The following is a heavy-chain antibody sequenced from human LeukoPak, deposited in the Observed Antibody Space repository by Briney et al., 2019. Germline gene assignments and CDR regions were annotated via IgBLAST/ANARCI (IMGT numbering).Heavy chain of an antibody. Sequence: ASVKVSCKVSGYTLTELSMHWVRQAPGKGLEWMGGFDPEDGETIYAQKFQGRVTMTEDTSTDTAYMELGSLRSEDTAVYYCATSYSSSWYPDYWGQGTLVTVSS. D-gene: IGHD6-13*01. V-gene: IGHV1-24*01. J-gene: IGHJ4*02. CDR2: FDPEDGET. CDR1: GYTLTELS. CDR3: ATSYSSSWYPDY.